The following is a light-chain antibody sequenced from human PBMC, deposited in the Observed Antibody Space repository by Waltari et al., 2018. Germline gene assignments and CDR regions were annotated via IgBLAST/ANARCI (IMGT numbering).Light chain of an antibody. Sequence: SYELTQPSSVSVSPGQTARITCSGDLLSTKYARWFQHRPGQAPVLVIYKDSERPSGIPERFSGSSSGTTVILTISGAQVEDEADYYCYSATDNNLRVFGGGTKLTVL. CDR3: YSATDNNLRV. V-gene: IGLV3-27*01. J-gene: IGLJ3*02. CDR2: KDS. CDR1: LLSTKY.